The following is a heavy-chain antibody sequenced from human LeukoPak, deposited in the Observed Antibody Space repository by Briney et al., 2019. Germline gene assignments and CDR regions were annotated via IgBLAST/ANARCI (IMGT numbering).Heavy chain of an antibody. CDR2: INHSGST. D-gene: IGHD6-13*01. CDR3: ASTAFLDSSSWPFDY. J-gene: IGHJ4*02. CDR1: GGSFSGYY. V-gene: IGHV4-34*01. Sequence: TSETLSLTCAVYGGSFSGYYWSWIRQPPGKGLEWIGEINHSGSTNYNPSLKSRVTISVDTSKNQFSLKLSSVTAADTAVYYCASTAFLDSSSWPFDYWGQGTLVTVSS.